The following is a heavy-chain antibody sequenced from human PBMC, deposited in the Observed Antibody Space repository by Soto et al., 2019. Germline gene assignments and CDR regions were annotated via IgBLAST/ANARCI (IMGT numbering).Heavy chain of an antibody. CDR1: GFTFSKSA. V-gene: IGHV3-23*01. CDR2: ISGSGGST. Sequence: GGSLRLSCAASGFTFSKSAMSWVRQAPGKGLEWVSTISGSGGSTYYADSVKGRFTISRDNSKNTLYLQMNSLRAEDTAVYYCAQGERGKYSSYGLDVWGQGTTVTVSS. J-gene: IGHJ6*02. D-gene: IGHD3-10*01. CDR3: AQGERGKYSSYGLDV.